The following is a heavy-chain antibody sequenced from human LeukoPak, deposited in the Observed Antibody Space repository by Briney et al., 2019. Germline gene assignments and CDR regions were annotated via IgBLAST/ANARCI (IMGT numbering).Heavy chain of an antibody. CDR3: ASLAVAGTG. CDR2: INHSGST. J-gene: IGHJ4*02. V-gene: IGHV4-34*01. CDR1: GGSFSGYY. Sequence: SETLSLTCAVYGGSFSGYYWSWIRQPPGKGLEWIGEINHSGSTIYNPSLKSRVTISVDTSKNQFSLKLSSVTAADTAVYYCASLAVAGTGWGQGTLVTVSS. D-gene: IGHD6-19*01.